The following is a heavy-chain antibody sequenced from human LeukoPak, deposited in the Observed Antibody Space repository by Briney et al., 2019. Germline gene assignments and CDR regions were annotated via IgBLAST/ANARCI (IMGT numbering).Heavy chain of an antibody. CDR1: GHTLSELS. V-gene: IGHV1-24*01. Sequence: GASVKVSCKVSGHTLSELSMHWVRQAPGKGLEWMGGYDPEDGETKFAQKFQGRVTMTEDTSTNTAYLELSSLRSDDTAIYYCSTDHIGHHFQYWGQGTLVIVSS. J-gene: IGHJ4*02. CDR2: YDPEDGET. CDR3: STDHIGHHFQY.